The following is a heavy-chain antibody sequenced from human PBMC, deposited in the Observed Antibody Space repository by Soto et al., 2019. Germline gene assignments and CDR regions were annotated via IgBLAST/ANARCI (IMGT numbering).Heavy chain of an antibody. J-gene: IGHJ4*02. CDR1: GYTFTVYY. D-gene: IGHD3-22*01. Sequence: ASVKVSCKASGYTFTVYYMHWVRQAPGQGLEWMGWINPNSGGTNYAQNFQGRVTMTRDTSISTAYMELSRLRSDDTAVYYCARPNYYDSSGYYPALGYWGQGTLVTVSS. CDR2: INPNSGGT. V-gene: IGHV1-2*02. CDR3: ARPNYYDSSGYYPALGY.